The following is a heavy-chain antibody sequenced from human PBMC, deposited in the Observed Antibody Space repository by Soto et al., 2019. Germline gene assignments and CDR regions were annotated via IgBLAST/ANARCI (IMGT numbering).Heavy chain of an antibody. V-gene: IGHV1-24*01. CDR3: ATMRYSSPSGLSVVLNFDY. CDR1: GYTLTELS. Sequence: ASVKVSCKVSGYTLTELSMHWVRQAPGKGLEWMGGFDPEDGETIYAQKFQGRVTMTEDTSTDTAYMELSSLRSEDTAVYYCATMRYSSPSGLSVVLNFDYWGQGTLVTVSS. J-gene: IGHJ4*02. D-gene: IGHD6-13*01. CDR2: FDPEDGET.